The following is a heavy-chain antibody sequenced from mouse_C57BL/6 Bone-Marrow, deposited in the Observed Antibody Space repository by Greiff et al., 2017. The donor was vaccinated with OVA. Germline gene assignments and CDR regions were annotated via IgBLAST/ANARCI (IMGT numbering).Heavy chain of an antibody. CDR2: IIPYNGGT. CDR3: ARGDTSGDPFAY. Sequence: VQLQQSGPVLVKPGASVKMSCKASGYTFTDYYMNWVKQSHGKSLEWIGVIIPYNGGTSYNQKFKGKATLTVDKSSSTAYMELSSLTSEDSAVYYCARGDTSGDPFAYWGQGTLVTVSA. CDR1: GYTFTDYY. D-gene: IGHD3-2*02. J-gene: IGHJ3*01. V-gene: IGHV1-19*01.